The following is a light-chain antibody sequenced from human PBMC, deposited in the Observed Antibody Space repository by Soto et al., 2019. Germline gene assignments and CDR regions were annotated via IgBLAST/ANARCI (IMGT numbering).Light chain of an antibody. V-gene: IGKV3-20*01. CDR2: GAS. Sequence: IVLTQSPGTLSLSPGDRATLSCRASQSVGSSYLAWYQQKPGQAPRLLIYGASSRATGIPDRFSGSGSGTDFTLTISRLEPEDFAVYYCQQYGSSPNTFGQGTKV. CDR3: QQYGSSPNT. CDR1: QSVGSSY. J-gene: IGKJ1*01.